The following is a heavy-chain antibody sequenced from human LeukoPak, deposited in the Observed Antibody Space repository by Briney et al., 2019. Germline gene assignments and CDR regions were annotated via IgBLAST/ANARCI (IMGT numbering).Heavy chain of an antibody. CDR3: ARGDDDYGNLDV. CDR1: GGSITSSGYSY. Sequence: SETLSLTCTVSGGSITSSGYSYWTWIRQHPGKGLEWIGFTYYSGTSHYHTSLESRVTISVDTSKNQFSLRLNSVTAADTAVYFCARGDDDYGNLDVWGQGTMVTASS. J-gene: IGHJ3*01. D-gene: IGHD4-17*01. V-gene: IGHV4-31*03. CDR2: TYYSGTS.